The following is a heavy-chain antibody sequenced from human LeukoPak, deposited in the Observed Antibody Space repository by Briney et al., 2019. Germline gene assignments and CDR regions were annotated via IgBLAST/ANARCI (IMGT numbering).Heavy chain of an antibody. Sequence: GGSLRLSCAVSGFTFSSYAMSWVRQAPGKGLDWVSSINGGGGSTYYADSVKGRFTISRDNSKNTLYLQMNSLRAEDTAVYYCAKSHGYSYGFDYWGQGTLVTVSS. D-gene: IGHD5-18*01. V-gene: IGHV3-23*01. CDR3: AKSHGYSYGFDY. CDR1: GFTFSSYA. CDR2: INGGGGST. J-gene: IGHJ4*02.